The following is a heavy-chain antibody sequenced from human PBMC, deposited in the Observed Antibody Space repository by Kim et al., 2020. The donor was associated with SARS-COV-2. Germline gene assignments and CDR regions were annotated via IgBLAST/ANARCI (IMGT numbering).Heavy chain of an antibody. CDR2: ST. Sequence: STYYSPSRKSRVTISVDTSKNQFSLERSSVTAADTAVYYCARDRGYAFDIWGQGTMVTVSS. V-gene: IGHV4-31*02. J-gene: IGHJ3*02. D-gene: IGHD5-12*01. CDR3: ARDRGYAFDI.